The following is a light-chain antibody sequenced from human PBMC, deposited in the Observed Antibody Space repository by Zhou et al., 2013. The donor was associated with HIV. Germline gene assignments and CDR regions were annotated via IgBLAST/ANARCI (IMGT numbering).Light chain of an antibody. J-gene: IGKJ3*01. CDR2: AAS. CDR3: QQSLQLPR. Sequence: DIQMTQSPSSLSASVGDRVTITCRASQSISSYLNWYQQKPGKAPKLLIYAASSLQSGVPSRFSGSGSGTDFTLTISSLQPEDFATYYCQQSLQLPRFEPGTKVDIK. V-gene: IGKV1-39*01. CDR1: QSISSY.